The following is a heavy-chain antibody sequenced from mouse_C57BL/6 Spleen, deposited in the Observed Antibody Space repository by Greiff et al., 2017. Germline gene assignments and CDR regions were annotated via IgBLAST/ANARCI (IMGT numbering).Heavy chain of an antibody. CDR2: IDPETGGT. V-gene: IGHV1-15*01. CDR1: GYTFTDYE. J-gene: IGHJ4*01. D-gene: IGHD2-4*01. CDR3: TRSSYDYDVPYYYAMDY. Sequence: LVESGAELVRPGASVTLSCKASGYTFTDYEMHWVKQTPVHGLEWIGAIDPETGGTAYNQKFKGKAILTADKSSSTAYMELRSLTSEDSAVYYCTRSSYDYDVPYYYAMDYWGQGTSVTVSS.